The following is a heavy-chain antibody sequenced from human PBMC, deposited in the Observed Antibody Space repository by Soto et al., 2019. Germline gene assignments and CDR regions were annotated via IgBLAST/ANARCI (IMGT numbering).Heavy chain of an antibody. Sequence: GGSLRLSCAASGFTFSNDWMSWVRQAPGKGLEWVGRIKSKTDGGTTDYAAPVKGRFTITRDDSKNTLYLQMNSLKTEDTAGYYCTNDSCSTNSCYDYWGQGTLVTVSS. CDR1: GFTFSNDW. CDR3: TNDSCSTNSCYDY. V-gene: IGHV3-15*01. J-gene: IGHJ4*02. CDR2: IKSKTDGGTT. D-gene: IGHD2-2*01.